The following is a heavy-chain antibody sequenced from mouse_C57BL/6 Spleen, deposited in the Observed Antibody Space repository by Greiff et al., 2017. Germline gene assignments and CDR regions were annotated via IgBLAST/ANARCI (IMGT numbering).Heavy chain of an antibody. V-gene: IGHV6-3*01. J-gene: IGHJ3*01. Sequence: EVKLQESGGGLVQPGGSMKLSCVASGFTFSNYWMNWVRQSPETGLEWVAQIRLKSDNYATHYAESVKGRFTISRDDSKSSVYLQKNNLRAEDTGIYYCTIYYYGSAWFAYWGQGTLVTVSA. CDR3: TIYYYGSAWFAY. D-gene: IGHD1-1*01. CDR1: GFTFSNYW. CDR2: IRLKSDNYAT.